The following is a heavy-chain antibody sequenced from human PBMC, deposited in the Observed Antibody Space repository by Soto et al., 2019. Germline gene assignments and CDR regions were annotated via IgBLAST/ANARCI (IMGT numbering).Heavy chain of an antibody. CDR3: ARGYCSGGSCYSGWSMDV. Sequence: EVQLVESGGGLIQPGGSLRLSCAAAGFTVSTNYMSWVRQAPGKGLEWVSMIYSGGNTYYTDSVKGRCTISRDNTKNTLYLQITGLRAEATAVNYCARGYCSGGSCYSGWSMDVWGQGTTVTVSS. CDR1: GFTVSTNY. D-gene: IGHD2-15*01. J-gene: IGHJ6*02. CDR2: IYSGGNT. V-gene: IGHV3-53*01.